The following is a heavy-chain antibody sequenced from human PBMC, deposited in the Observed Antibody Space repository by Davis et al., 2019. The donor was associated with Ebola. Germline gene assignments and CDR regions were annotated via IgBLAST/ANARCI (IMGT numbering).Heavy chain of an antibody. V-gene: IGHV3-30-3*01. Sequence: GESLKISCAASGFTFSDYSIHWVRQAPGKGLEWVAVVSYDGSDKYYADSVRGRFTISRDSSKDTVYLQMNSLRPEDTAAYYCARDPRITATVGYFDYWGQGTVVAVSS. CDR3: ARDPRITATVGYFDY. J-gene: IGHJ4*02. CDR1: GFTFSDYS. D-gene: IGHD1-7*01. CDR2: VSYDGSDK.